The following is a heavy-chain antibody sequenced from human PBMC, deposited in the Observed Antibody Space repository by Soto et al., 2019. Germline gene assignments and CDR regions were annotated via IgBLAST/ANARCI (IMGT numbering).Heavy chain of an antibody. J-gene: IGHJ6*03. V-gene: IGHV3-11*01. D-gene: IGHD2-15*01. Sequence: QVQLVESGGGLVKPGGSLRLSCAASGFTFSDYYMSWIRQAPGKGLEWVSYISSSGSTIYYADSVKGRFTISRDNAKNSLYLQMNSLRAEDTAVYYCARAKQDIVVVVAATPPYYYYYMDVWGKGTTVTVSS. CDR3: ARAKQDIVVVVAATPPYYYYYMDV. CDR2: ISSSGSTI. CDR1: GFTFSDYY.